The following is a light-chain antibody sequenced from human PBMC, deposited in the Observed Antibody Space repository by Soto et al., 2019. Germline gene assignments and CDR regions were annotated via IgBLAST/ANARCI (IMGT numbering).Light chain of an antibody. J-gene: IGKJ2*01. Sequence: EIVMTQSPATLSLSPGERAALSCRASQSFNSELAWYQQKPGQPPRLLIYGASTRATGVPARFTGSESGSVFALTIRGLPSEDFAVYYCQQCHKWPLNFGQGTRLEI. CDR1: QSFNSE. CDR3: QQCHKWPLN. CDR2: GAS. V-gene: IGKV3-15*01.